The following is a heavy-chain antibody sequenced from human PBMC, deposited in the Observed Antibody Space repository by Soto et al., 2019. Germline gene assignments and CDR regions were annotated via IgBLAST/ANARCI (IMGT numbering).Heavy chain of an antibody. CDR3: AGAYYYDSSGYYRDY. CDR2: ISSSSSTI. Sequence: PXGSLRLSCAASGFTFSDYYMSWVRQAPGKGLEWVSHISSSSSTIYYADSVKGRFTISRDNAKNSLYLQMNSLRDEDTAVYYCAGAYYYDSSGYYRDYWGQGTLVTVSS. D-gene: IGHD3-22*01. J-gene: IGHJ4*02. CDR1: GFTFSDYY. V-gene: IGHV3-11*04.